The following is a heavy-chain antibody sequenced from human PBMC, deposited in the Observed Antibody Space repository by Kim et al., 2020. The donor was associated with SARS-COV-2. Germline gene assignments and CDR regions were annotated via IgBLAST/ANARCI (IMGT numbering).Heavy chain of an antibody. J-gene: IGHJ6*02. D-gene: IGHD6-13*01. V-gene: IGHV1-18*01. CDR2: ISAYNGNT. CDR3: ARAPAAGTFFFDESYYYYGMDV. CDR1: GYTFTSYG. Sequence: ASVKVSCKASGYTFTSYGISWVRQAPGQGLEWMGWISAYNGNTNYAQKLQGRVTMTTDTSTSTAYMELRSLRSDDTAVYYCARAPAAGTFFFDESYYYYGMDVWGQGTTVTVSS.